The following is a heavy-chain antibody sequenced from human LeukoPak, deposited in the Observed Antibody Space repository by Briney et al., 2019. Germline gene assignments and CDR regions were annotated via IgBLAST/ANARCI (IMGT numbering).Heavy chain of an antibody. J-gene: IGHJ6*04. Sequence: GASVKVSCKASGYTFTTYTLNGVRQPPGQGLEWMGWINTNTGNPTYAQGFTGRFVFSLDTSVSTAYLQINSLKAEDTAVYYCARDDVVVVGAMDVWGKGTTVTVSS. V-gene: IGHV7-4-1*02. CDR2: INTNTGNP. CDR1: GYTFTTYT. D-gene: IGHD2-15*01. CDR3: ARDDVVVVGAMDV.